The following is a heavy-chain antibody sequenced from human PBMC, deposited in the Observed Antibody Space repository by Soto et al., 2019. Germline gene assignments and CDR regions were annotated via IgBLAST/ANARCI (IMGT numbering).Heavy chain of an antibody. CDR3: ARSGPGGYIDY. V-gene: IGHV6-1*01. CDR1: GDSVSSNSAA. Sequence: SQTLSLTCAISGDSVSSNSAAWNWIRQSPWKGLDWMGRKYYRSNCYNHYAVSVKSRITVNPDKSKNQFSLQPNSVAPEDTAVYYCARSGPGGYIDYWGQGTLVTVSS. CDR2: KYYRSNCYN. J-gene: IGHJ4*02. D-gene: IGHD3-22*01.